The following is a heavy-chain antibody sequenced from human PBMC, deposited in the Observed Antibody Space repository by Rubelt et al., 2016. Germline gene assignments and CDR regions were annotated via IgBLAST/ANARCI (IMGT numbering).Heavy chain of an antibody. V-gene: IGHV5-51*01. CDR3: ARLFGGTNYNYFQH. J-gene: IGHJ1*01. Sequence: EVQLVQSGAEVKKPGESLKISFQGSGYIFTNYWIGWVRQMPGKGLEWMGIIYPGDSDTRYSPSFQGQVSITADKSISTAYLQWSSLKASDTAMYYCARLFGGTNYNYFQHWGQGTLVTVSS. CDR1: GYIFTNYW. D-gene: IGHD1-26*01. CDR2: IYPGDSDT.